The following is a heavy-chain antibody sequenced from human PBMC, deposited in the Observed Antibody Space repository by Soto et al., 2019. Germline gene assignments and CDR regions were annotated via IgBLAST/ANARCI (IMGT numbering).Heavy chain of an antibody. Sequence: QVQLVQSGAEVKKPGSSVKVSCKASGGTFSSYAISWVRQAPGQGLEWMGGIIPIFGTANYAQKFQGRVTITADKSTSTAYMELSSLRSDDTAVYYCATAHYYYDSSGYSYFDYWGQGTLVTVSS. CDR2: IIPIFGTA. V-gene: IGHV1-69*06. CDR3: ATAHYYYDSSGYSYFDY. CDR1: GGTFSSYA. J-gene: IGHJ4*02. D-gene: IGHD3-22*01.